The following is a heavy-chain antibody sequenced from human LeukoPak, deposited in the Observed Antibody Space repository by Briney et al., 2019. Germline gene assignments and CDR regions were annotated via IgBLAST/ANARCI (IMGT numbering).Heavy chain of an antibody. J-gene: IGHJ6*02. Sequence: SATLSLTCTVSGGSNNSYYWNWIRQPPGKGLEWIGYIYYNGSTIYNPSLKSRVTISVDTSKNQFSLKLSSVTAADTAVYYCARADNYNYYYGMDVWGQGTTVTVSS. V-gene: IGHV4-59*01. CDR3: ARADNYNYYYGMDV. CDR2: IYYNGST. CDR1: GGSNNSYY.